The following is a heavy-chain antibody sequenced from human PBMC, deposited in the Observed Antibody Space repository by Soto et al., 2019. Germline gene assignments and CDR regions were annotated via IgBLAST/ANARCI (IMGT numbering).Heavy chain of an antibody. CDR1: GGSISSGGYY. CDR3: ARDSVQQGWFDP. Sequence: QVQLQESGPGLVKPSQTLSLTCTVSGGSISSGGYYWSWIRQHPGKGLGWIGYIYYSGSTYYNPSLKSRVTISVDTSKNQFSLKLSSVTAADTAVYYCARDSVQQGWFDPWGQGTLVTVSS. J-gene: IGHJ5*02. V-gene: IGHV4-31*03. CDR2: IYYSGST. D-gene: IGHD1-1*01.